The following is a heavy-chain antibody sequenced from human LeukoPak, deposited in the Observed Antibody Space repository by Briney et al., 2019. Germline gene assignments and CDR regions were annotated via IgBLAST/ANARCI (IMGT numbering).Heavy chain of an antibody. J-gene: IGHJ4*02. V-gene: IGHV4-39*01. CDR1: GGSISSSSYY. CDR3: ARLQDDSSGYLDY. Sequence: SQTLSLTCTVSGGSISSSSYYWGWIRQPPGKGLEWIGSIYYSGSTYYNPSLKSRVTISVDTSKNQFSLKLSSVTAADTAVYYCARLQDDSSGYLDYWGQGTLVTVSS. D-gene: IGHD3-22*01. CDR2: IYYSGST.